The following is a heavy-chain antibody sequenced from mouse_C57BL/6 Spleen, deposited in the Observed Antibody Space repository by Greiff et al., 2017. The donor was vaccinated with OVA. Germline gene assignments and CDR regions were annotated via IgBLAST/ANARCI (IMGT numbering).Heavy chain of an antibody. CDR2: INPNNGGT. Sequence: EVQGVESGPELVKPGASVKIPCKASGYTFTDYNMDWVKQSHGKSLEWIGDINPNNGGTIYNQKFKGKATLTVDKSSSTAYMELRSLTSEDTAVYYCAREGTGTWFAYWGQGTLVTVSA. D-gene: IGHD4-1*01. CDR3: AREGTGTWFAY. J-gene: IGHJ3*01. CDR1: GYTFTDYN. V-gene: IGHV1-18*01.